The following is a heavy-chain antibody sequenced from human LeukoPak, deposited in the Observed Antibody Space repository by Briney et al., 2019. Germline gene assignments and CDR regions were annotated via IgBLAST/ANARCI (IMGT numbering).Heavy chain of an antibody. CDR2: IKQDGSEQ. V-gene: IGHV3-7*01. CDR1: GFTFSSYW. Sequence: GGSLRPSCAASGFTFSSYWMSWVRQAPGKGLEWVANIKQDGSEQYYVDSVKGRFTISRDNAKNSLYLQMNSLRAEDTAVYYCARPGSYGSGFYYYYGMDVWGQGTTVTASS. CDR3: ARPGSYGSGFYYYYGMDV. D-gene: IGHD3-10*01. J-gene: IGHJ6*02.